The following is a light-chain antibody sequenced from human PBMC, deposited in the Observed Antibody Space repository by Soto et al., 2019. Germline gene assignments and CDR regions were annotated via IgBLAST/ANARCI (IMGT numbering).Light chain of an antibody. V-gene: IGKV1-12*01. CDR3: QQANSFPVT. Sequence: DIQMTQSPSSVSASLGDRVTITCRASQGIRSRLAWYQQKPGTAPKLLIYAASTLQSGVPSRFSGSGSGTDFSLTISSLQPDDFATYYCQQANSFPVTFGQGTRLEIK. J-gene: IGKJ5*01. CDR1: QGIRSR. CDR2: AAS.